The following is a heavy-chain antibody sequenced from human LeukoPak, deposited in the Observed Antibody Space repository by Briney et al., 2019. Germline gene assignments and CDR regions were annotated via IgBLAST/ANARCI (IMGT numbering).Heavy chain of an antibody. Sequence: ASVKVSCKGSGYTFTSYDINWVRQAPGQGLEWMGRIIPIFGTANYAQKFQGRVTMTRNTSISTAYMELSSLRSEDTAVYYCARGGREGIAAAGVHFDYWGQGTLVTVSS. J-gene: IGHJ4*02. CDR2: IIPIFGTA. V-gene: IGHV1-8*01. CDR3: ARGGREGIAAAGVHFDY. D-gene: IGHD6-13*01. CDR1: GYTFTSYD.